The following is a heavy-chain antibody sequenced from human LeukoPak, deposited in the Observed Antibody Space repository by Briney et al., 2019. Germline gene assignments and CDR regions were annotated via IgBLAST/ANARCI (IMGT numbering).Heavy chain of an antibody. CDR2: INSDGSSI. D-gene: IGHD6-13*01. V-gene: IGHV3-74*01. CDR3: ARDPRVGAVYWYFDL. J-gene: IGHJ2*01. CDR1: GFTLSSYW. Sequence: GGSLRLSCAASGFTLSSYWMHWVRQAPGKGPVWVSRINSDGSSISYADSVKGRFTISRDNAKNTLYLQMNSLRAEDTAVYYCARDPRVGAVYWYFDLWGRGTLVTVSS.